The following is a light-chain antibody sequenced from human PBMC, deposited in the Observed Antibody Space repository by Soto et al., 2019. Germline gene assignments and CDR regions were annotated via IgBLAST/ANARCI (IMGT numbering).Light chain of an antibody. CDR1: QNIHNN. CDR3: QQYHNWPSRT. J-gene: IGKJ2*01. V-gene: IGKV3-15*01. CDR2: AAS. Sequence: EIMMTQSPVTLSVSPGERATLSCRASQNIHNNLAWYQQRPGQPPRLLVYAASTMATGTPVRFSGGGSGTEFTLTISSLQPEDFAVYYCQQYHNWPSRTFGPGTNLEIK.